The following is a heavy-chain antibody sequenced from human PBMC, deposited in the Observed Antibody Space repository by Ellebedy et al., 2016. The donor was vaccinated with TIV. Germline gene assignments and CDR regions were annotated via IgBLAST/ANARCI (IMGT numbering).Heavy chain of an antibody. CDR3: ARISSGRSLYGMDV. CDR2: INWNSGRI. J-gene: IGHJ6*02. CDR1: GFTFDDYA. V-gene: IGHV3-9*01. Sequence: SLKISCAASGFTFDDYAMHWVRQAPGKGLEWVSGINWNSGRIDYADSVKGRFTISRDNAKNSLYLQMNNLRAEDTAVYYCARISSGRSLYGMDVWGQGTTVTVSS. D-gene: IGHD6-19*01.